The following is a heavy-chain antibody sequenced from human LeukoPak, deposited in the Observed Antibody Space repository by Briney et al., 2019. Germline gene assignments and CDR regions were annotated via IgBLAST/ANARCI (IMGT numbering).Heavy chain of an antibody. CDR2: ISGSGGST. V-gene: IGHV3-23*01. J-gene: IGHJ4*02. CDR1: GFTFSSYA. Sequence: GGSLRLSCAASGFTFSSYAMSWVRQAPAKGLEWVSTISGSGGSTYYADSVKGRFTISRDNSKNTLYLQMNSLRAEDTAVYYCAKVVGATTRGYFDYWGQGTLVTVSS. CDR3: AKVVGATTRGYFDY. D-gene: IGHD1-26*01.